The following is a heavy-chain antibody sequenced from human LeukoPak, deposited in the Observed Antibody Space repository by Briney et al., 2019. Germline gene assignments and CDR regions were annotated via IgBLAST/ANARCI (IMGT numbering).Heavy chain of an antibody. CDR3: AKGATYYDFWSGYSHFDY. Sequence: PGRSLRLSCAASGFTFSSYGMHWVRQAPGKGLEWVAVISYDGSNKYYADSVKGRFTISRDNSKNTLYLQMNSLRAEDTAVYYCAKGATYYDFWSGYSHFDYWGQGTLVTVSS. CDR2: ISYDGSNK. CDR1: GFTFSSYG. V-gene: IGHV3-30*18. J-gene: IGHJ4*02. D-gene: IGHD3-3*01.